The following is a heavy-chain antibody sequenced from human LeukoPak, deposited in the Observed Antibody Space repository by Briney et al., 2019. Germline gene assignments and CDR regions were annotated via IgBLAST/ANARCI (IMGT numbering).Heavy chain of an antibody. CDR3: ARHEPPSYCGGDCYPGLFDY. D-gene: IGHD2-21*02. V-gene: IGHV4-4*02. Sequence: SETLSLTCAVSGGSISSSNWWSWVRQPLGKGLEWIGEIYHSGSTNYNPSLKSRVTISVDKSKNQFSLKLSSVTAADTAVYYCARHEPPSYCGGDCYPGLFDYWGQGTLVTVSS. CDR1: GGSISSSNW. J-gene: IGHJ4*02. CDR2: IYHSGST.